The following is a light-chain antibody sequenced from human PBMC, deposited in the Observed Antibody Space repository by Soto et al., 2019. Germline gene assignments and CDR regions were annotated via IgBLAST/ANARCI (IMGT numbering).Light chain of an antibody. Sequence: QSVLTQPPSVSGAPGQRVTISCTGSSSNIGAGYDVHWYQQLPGTAPKLLIYGNNNRPSGVPDRFSGSKSGTSASLAITGLQAEVEADYSCQSYDSLSGSLVFGGGTKLTVL. V-gene: IGLV1-40*01. CDR3: QSYDSLSGSLV. J-gene: IGLJ2*01. CDR2: GNN. CDR1: SSNIGAGYD.